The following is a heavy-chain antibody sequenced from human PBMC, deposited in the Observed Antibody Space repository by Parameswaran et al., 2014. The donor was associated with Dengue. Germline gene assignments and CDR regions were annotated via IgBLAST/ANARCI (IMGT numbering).Heavy chain of an antibody. V-gene: IGHV4-59*13. CDR2: IYYSGST. CDR3: ARVGDSIALDAFDI. J-gene: IGHJ3*02. D-gene: IGHD3-10*01. Sequence: RWIRQPQEGLEWIGYIYYSGSTNYNPSLKSRVTISVDTSKNQFSLKLSSVTAADTAVYYCARVGDSIALDAFDIWGQGTMVTVSS.